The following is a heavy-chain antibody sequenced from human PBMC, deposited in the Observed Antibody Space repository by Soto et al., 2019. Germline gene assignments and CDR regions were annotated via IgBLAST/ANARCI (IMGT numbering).Heavy chain of an antibody. Sequence: QVQLVQSGAEMKKPGSSVKVSCQSSGGTFNTYAMNWVRQAPGQGPEWMGDISPMFGAANYAPKFQGGVTITADESTGTSYMQLSSLTSEDTALDFCAREVQVHTPAFVYWGQGTLVTVSS. D-gene: IGHD3-10*01. CDR2: ISPMFGAA. V-gene: IGHV1-69*19. CDR1: GGTFNTYA. J-gene: IGHJ4*02. CDR3: AREVQVHTPAFVY.